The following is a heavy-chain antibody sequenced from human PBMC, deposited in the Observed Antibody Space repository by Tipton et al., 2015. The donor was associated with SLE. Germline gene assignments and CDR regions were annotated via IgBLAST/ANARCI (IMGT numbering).Heavy chain of an antibody. CDR1: GGSISSSNW. CDR2: INHSGST. CDR3: AREGFERNWFDP. D-gene: IGHD3-10*01. Sequence: TLSLTCAVSGGSISSSNWWSWVRQPPGKGLEWIGEINHSGSTNYNPSLKSRVTISVDTSKNQFSLKLSSVTAADTAVYYCAREGFERNWFDPWGQGTLVTVSS. V-gene: IGHV4-4*02. J-gene: IGHJ5*02.